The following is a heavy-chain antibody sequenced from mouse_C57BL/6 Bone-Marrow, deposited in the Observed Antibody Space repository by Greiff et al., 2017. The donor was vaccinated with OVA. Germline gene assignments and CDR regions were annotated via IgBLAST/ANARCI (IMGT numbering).Heavy chain of an antibody. Sequence: EVQLVESGGDLVKPGGSLKLSCAASGFTFSSYGMSWVRQTPDKRLEWVATISSGGSYTYYPDSVKGRFTISRDNAKNTLYLQMSSLKSEDTAMYYCAILPFAYWGQGTLVTVSA. CDR1: GFTFSSYG. J-gene: IGHJ3*01. CDR2: ISSGGSYT. CDR3: AILPFAY. V-gene: IGHV5-6*01.